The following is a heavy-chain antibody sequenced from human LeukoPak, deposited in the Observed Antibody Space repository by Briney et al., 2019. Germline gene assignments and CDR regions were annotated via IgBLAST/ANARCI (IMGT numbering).Heavy chain of an antibody. J-gene: IGHJ6*02. V-gene: IGHV3-23*01. D-gene: IGHD5-24*01. CDR2: ISGSGGST. CDR3: AEVVETEAYDYGMDV. CDR1: GFTDISDY. Sequence: PGGSLRLSCAASGFTDISDYMSWVRQAPGKGLEWVSAISGSGGSTYYADSVKGRFTISRDNSKNTLYLQMNSLRAEDTAVYYCAEVVETEAYDYGMDVWGQGTTVTVSS.